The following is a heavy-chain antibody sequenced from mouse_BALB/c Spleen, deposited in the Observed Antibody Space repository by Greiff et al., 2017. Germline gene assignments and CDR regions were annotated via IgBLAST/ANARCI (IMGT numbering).Heavy chain of an antibody. J-gene: IGHJ4*01. CDR2: ISDGGSYT. CDR1: GFTFSDYY. V-gene: IGHV5-4*02. CDR3: ATMITTGAMDY. D-gene: IGHD2-4*01. Sequence: EVKVVESGGGLVKPGGSLKLSCAASGFTFSDYYMYWVRQTPEKRLEWVATISDGGSYTYYPDSVKGRFTISRDNAKNNLYLQMSSLKSEDTAMYYCATMITTGAMDYWGQGTSVTVSS.